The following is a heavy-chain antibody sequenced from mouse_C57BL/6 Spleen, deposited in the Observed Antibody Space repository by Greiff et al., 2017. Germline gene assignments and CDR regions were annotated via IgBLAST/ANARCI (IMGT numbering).Heavy chain of an antibody. CDR1: GYTFTSYT. Sequence: QVQLQQSGAELARPGASVKMSCKASGYTFTSYTMHWVKQRPGQGLEWIGYINPSSGYTKYNQKFKDKATLTADKSSSTAYMQLSRLTSADSAVYCSAREGGAWGQGTLVTVSA. V-gene: IGHV1-4*01. J-gene: IGHJ3*01. CDR2: INPSSGYT. CDR3: AREGGA.